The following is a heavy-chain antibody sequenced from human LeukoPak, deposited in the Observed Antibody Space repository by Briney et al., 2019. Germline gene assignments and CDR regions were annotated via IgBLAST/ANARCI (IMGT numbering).Heavy chain of an antibody. V-gene: IGHV6-1*01. CDR3: ARDNWGLIDF. D-gene: IGHD7-27*01. CDR1: GDTVSSNSAA. CDR2: TYYRSMWYH. Sequence: SQTLSLTCAISGDTVSSNSAAWNWIRQSPSRGLEWLGRTYYRSMWYHDYAVSVKSRININPDTSKNQVSLQLNSVTPEDTAVYYCARDNWGLIDFWGQGTLVTVSS. J-gene: IGHJ4*02.